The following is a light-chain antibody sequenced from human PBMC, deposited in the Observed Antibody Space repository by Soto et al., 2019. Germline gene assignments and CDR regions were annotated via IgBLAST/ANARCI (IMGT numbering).Light chain of an antibody. Sequence: QSALTQPASVSESPGQSITISCTGTNSDVGSYKFVSWFQQHPGKAPRLIIFEVNKRPPGVSNRFSGSNSGDTASLTISGLQAEDEAVYSCCSYAGRDILFGGGTKLTVL. V-gene: IGLV2-23*02. CDR2: EVN. CDR1: NSDVGSYKF. CDR3: CSYAGRDIL. J-gene: IGLJ2*01.